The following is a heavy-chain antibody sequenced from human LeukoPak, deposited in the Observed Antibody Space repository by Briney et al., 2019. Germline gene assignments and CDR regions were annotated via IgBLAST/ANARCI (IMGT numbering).Heavy chain of an antibody. V-gene: IGHV3-21*06. CDR1: GFTFSSSS. D-gene: IGHD6-19*01. Sequence: GGSLRLSCAASGFTFSSSSMNWVRQAPGKGLEWVSSISSISSYIYYADSVKGRFTISRDNGKNSLYLQMNSLRAEDTAVYYCESSYSSGHWGQGTLVTVSS. CDR2: ISSISSYI. J-gene: IGHJ4*02. CDR3: ESSYSSGH.